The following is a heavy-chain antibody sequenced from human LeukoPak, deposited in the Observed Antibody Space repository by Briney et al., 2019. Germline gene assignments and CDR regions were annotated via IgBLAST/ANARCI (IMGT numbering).Heavy chain of an antibody. D-gene: IGHD1-1*01. Sequence: GGSLRLSSAASGFTFSSFEMHCVREPPGEGLEWVSTIWTAVDIYYPGPVECGFTPSRDNAKNSLYLQMNSLTAGDTAVYYCARGPPRGKYYYMDVWGKGTTVTVSS. CDR2: IWTAVDI. CDR1: GFTFSSFE. V-gene: IGHV3-13*01. CDR3: ARGPPRGKYYYMDV. J-gene: IGHJ6*03.